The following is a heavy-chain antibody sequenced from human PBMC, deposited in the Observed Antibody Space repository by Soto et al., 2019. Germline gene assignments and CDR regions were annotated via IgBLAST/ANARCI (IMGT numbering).Heavy chain of an antibody. Sequence: PVVSLRICWKGAGDSFTSYWGGWVRQMPGKGLEWMGIIYPGDSDTRYSPSFQGQVTISADKSISTAYLQWSSLKASDTAMYYCARGGSYSFVDVWGQGTTVTVSS. D-gene: IGHD1-26*01. CDR1: GDSFTSYW. CDR2: IYPGDSDT. J-gene: IGHJ6*02. CDR3: ARGGSYSFVDV. V-gene: IGHV5-51*01.